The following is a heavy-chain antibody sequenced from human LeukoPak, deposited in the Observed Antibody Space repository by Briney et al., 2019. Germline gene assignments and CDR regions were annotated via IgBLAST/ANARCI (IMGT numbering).Heavy chain of an antibody. CDR2: ISTSSTYI. D-gene: IGHD1/OR15-1a*01. Sequence: GGSLRLSCAASGVTFSSYSMNWGRQGPGKGLEWVSSISTSSTYIYYADSVKGRFTISRDNARNSLFLQMTSLNAADTAVYYCAREGGTINDAFDIWGQGTMVTVSS. J-gene: IGHJ3*02. CDR3: AREGGTINDAFDI. V-gene: IGHV3-21*01. CDR1: GVTFSSYS.